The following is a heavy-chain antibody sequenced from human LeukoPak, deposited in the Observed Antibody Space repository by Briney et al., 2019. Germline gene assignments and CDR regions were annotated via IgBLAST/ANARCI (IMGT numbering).Heavy chain of an antibody. CDR3: ARGGSSGWYKSAFDI. D-gene: IGHD6-19*01. J-gene: IGHJ3*02. CDR1: EYTFTSYD. V-gene: IGHV1-8*01. Sequence: GASVKVSCKASEYTFTSYDINWVRQATGQGLEWMGWMNPNSGNTGYAQKFQGRVTMTRNTSISTAYTELSSLRSEDTAVYYCARGGSSGWYKSAFDIWGQGTMVTVSS. CDR2: MNPNSGNT.